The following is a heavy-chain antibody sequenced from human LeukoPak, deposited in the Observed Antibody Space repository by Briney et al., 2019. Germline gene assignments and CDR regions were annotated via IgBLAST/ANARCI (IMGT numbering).Heavy chain of an antibody. CDR2: IYYSGVT. D-gene: IGHD5-24*01. CDR3: ARTGDGYNYYNYYYMDV. CDR1: GDSISSGSYY. V-gene: IGHV4-39*07. J-gene: IGHJ6*03. Sequence: SETPSLTCPVSGDSISSGSYYWGWIRQPPGTGLEWTCAIYYSGVTYYNPSLRSRVTIAVDTSKKQFSLKLRSVTAADTAVYYCARTGDGYNYYNYYYMDVWGKGTTVTVTS.